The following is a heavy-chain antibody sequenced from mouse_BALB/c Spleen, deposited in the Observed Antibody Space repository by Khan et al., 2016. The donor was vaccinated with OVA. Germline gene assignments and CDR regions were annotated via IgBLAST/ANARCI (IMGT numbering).Heavy chain of an antibody. Sequence: QVQLQQTGAELAKPGASVKMSCKASGYTFTTYWMHWVKQRPGQGLEWIGYINPTSGYTDYNEKFKDRATLSADKSSSTAYMHLSSLTSEDSAVYYCTRDRIDYWGQGTPLTVSS. J-gene: IGHJ2*01. V-gene: IGHV1-7*01. CDR3: TRDRIDY. CDR2: INPTSGYT. CDR1: GYTFTTYW.